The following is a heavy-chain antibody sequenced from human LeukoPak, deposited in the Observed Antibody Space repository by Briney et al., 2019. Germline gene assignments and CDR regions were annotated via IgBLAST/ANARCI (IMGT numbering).Heavy chain of an antibody. D-gene: IGHD3-9*01. CDR2: ISGGGGST. CDR3: AKDTYYDILTGYYTG. V-gene: IGHV3-23*01. CDR1: GFNFRTYA. Sequence: GGSLRLSCAASGFNFRTYAMSWVRQAPGKGLEWVSAISGGGGSTYYADSVKGRFTISRDNSNNTLFLQMNSLRADDTAVYYCAKDTYYDILTGYYTGWGQGTLVTVSS. J-gene: IGHJ4*02.